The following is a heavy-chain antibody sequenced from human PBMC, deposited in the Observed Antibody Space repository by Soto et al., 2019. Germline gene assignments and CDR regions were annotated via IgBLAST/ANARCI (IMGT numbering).Heavy chain of an antibody. Sequence: GASVKVSCKASGYTFTSYGISWVRQAPGQGLEWMGWISAYNGNTNYAQKLQGRVTMTTDTSTSTAYMELRSLRSDDTAVYYCAGIRDYDFWSGYYWGTDPNWFDPWGQGTLVTVS. CDR1: GYTFTSYG. J-gene: IGHJ5*02. CDR3: AGIRDYDFWSGYYWGTDPNWFDP. V-gene: IGHV1-18*01. CDR2: ISAYNGNT. D-gene: IGHD3-3*01.